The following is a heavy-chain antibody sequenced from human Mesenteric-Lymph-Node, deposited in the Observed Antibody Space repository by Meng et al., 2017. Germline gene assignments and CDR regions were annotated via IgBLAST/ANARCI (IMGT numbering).Heavy chain of an antibody. CDR1: GFTFTSYS. D-gene: IGHD1-14*01. CDR3: ARDKRDNQFFDY. CDR2: ISSGSTYR. V-gene: IGHV3-21*01. J-gene: IGHJ4*02. Sequence: EVHLVQSGGGLVKPGGSLRLSCAASGFTFTSYSMHWVRQAPGKGLEWVSYISSGSTYRHYAESVKGRFTISRDNAKNSLYLQMNSLRAEDTAVYYCARDKRDNQFFDYWGQGTLVTVSS.